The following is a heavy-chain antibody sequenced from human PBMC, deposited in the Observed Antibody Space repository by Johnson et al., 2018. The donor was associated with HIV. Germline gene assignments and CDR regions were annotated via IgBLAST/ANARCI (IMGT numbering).Heavy chain of an antibody. V-gene: IGHV3-20*04. CDR2: INWNGGST. CDR3: ATVWRNVGRHSFDV. J-gene: IGHJ3*01. CDR1: GVTVSRNY. Sequence: AAGGVTVSRNYMSWVRQAPGKGLEWVSGINWNGGSTGYADSVKGRFTIPRDNSKNTLYLQMNSLRVEDTALYFCATVWRNVGRHSFDVWGLGTMVTVSS. D-gene: IGHD1-1*01.